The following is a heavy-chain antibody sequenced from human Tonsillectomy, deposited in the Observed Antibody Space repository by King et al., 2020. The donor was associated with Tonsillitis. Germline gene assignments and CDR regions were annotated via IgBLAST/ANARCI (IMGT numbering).Heavy chain of an antibody. J-gene: IGHJ4*02. CDR3: AKGNCSSISGFDY. CDR1: GFTFSTYG. CDR2: ISYDGSNK. D-gene: IGHD2-2*01. V-gene: IGHV3-30*18. Sequence: VQLVESGGGVVQPGRSLRLSCAASGFTFSTYGMHWVRQAPGKGLEWVAVISYDGSNKYYADSVKGRFTISRDNSKNTLYLQMNSLRAEDTAVYYCAKGNCSSISGFDYWGQGTLVTVSS.